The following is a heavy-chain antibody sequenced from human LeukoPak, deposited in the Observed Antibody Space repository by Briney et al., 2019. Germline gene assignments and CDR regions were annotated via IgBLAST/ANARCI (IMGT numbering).Heavy chain of an antibody. Sequence: PGRSLRLSCAASGFTFSSYAMSWVRQAPGKGPEWVSTISIDGGRTYYADSVKGRFTVSRDTSKNSLYLQMNSLRAEDTAVYYCATGSNNWNDIRDPFDYWGQGTLVTVSS. CDR1: GFTFSSYA. J-gene: IGHJ4*02. V-gene: IGHV3-23*01. CDR3: ATGSNNWNDIRDPFDY. CDR2: ISIDGGRT. D-gene: IGHD1-1*01.